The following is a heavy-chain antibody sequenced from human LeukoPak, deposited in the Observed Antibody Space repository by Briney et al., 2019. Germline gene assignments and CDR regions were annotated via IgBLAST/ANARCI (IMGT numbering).Heavy chain of an antibody. Sequence: SQTLSLTCAISGDSVSSNSAAWNWIRQSPSRGLEWLGRTYYRSKWYNDYVVSVKSRITINPDTSKNQFSLQLNSVTPEDTAVYYCARGWYYDSSGLFDYWGQGTLVTVSS. V-gene: IGHV6-1*01. CDR1: GDSVSSNSAA. CDR2: TYYRSKWYN. CDR3: ARGWYYDSSGLFDY. J-gene: IGHJ4*02. D-gene: IGHD3-22*01.